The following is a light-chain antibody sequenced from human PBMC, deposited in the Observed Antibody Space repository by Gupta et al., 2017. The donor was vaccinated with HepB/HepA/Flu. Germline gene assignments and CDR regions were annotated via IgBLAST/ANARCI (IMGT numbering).Light chain of an antibody. V-gene: IGLV1-47*02. CDR3: AAWDNSLRAYV. CDR1: SSNVGRDN. J-gene: IGLJ1*01. CDR2: NDD. Sequence: QPVLTQPPSASGTPGQRVAISCSGSSSNVGRDNVYWYRQLPGTAPKLLIYNDDRRPSGVPDRFSGSKSGTSASRAISGLRSEDEAEYDCAAWDNSLRAYVFGTGTWVTVL.